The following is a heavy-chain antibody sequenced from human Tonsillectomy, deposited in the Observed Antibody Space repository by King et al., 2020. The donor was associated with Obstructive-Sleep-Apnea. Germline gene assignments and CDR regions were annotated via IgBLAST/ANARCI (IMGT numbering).Heavy chain of an antibody. V-gene: IGHV4-59*08. D-gene: IGHD6-19*01. CDR2: IYYSGST. CDR3: ARTPLPYSSGWSSYYFDY. Sequence: QLQESGPGLVKPSETLSLTCTVSGGSISSYYWSWIRQPPGKGLEWIGYIYYSGSTNYNPSLKSRVTISVDTSKNQFSLKLSSVTAADTAVYYCARTPLPYSSGWSSYYFDYWGQGTLVTVSS. CDR1: GGSISSYY. J-gene: IGHJ4*02.